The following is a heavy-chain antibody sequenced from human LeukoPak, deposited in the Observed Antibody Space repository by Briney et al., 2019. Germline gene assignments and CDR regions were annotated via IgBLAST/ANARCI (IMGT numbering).Heavy chain of an antibody. CDR2: ISTYNGDT. Sequence: ASVKVSCKASGYIFTSYGITWVRQAPGQGLEWMGWISTYNGDTNYAQNLQGRVTITRDTSASTAYMELSSLRSEDMAVYYCARAFLSVYYDSSGYYYGAFDIWGQGTMVTVSS. D-gene: IGHD3-22*01. V-gene: IGHV1-18*03. J-gene: IGHJ3*02. CDR1: GYIFTSYG. CDR3: ARAFLSVYYDSSGYYYGAFDI.